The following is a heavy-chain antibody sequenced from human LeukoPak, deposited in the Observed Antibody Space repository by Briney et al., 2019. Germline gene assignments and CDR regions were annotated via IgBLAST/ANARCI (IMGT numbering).Heavy chain of an antibody. CDR3: AKEGGYSYALDY. V-gene: IGHV3-21*01. CDR1: GFTFSSYP. D-gene: IGHD5-18*01. J-gene: IGHJ4*02. CDR2: IGTSSSSI. Sequence: PGGSLRLSCAASGFTFSSYPINWVRQAPGKGLEWVSSIGTSSSSIYYADSVKGRFTISRDNSKNTLYLQMNSLRAEDTAVYYCAKEGGYSYALDYWGQGTLVTVSS.